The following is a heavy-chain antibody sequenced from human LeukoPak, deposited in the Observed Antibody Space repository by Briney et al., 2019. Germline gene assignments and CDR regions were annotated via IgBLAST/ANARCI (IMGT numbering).Heavy chain of an antibody. CDR2: IFHSGSS. V-gene: IGHV4-30-2*01. Sequence: SQTLSLTCAVSGDPSSSGDYSWSWIRQPSGKGLEWIGYIFHSGSSYYNPSLKSRVTISVDKSKNQFSLRLTSVTAADTAVYYCARELWFVNAPGSWFDPWGQGTLVTVSS. CDR1: GDPSSSGDYS. CDR3: ARELWFVNAPGSWFDP. J-gene: IGHJ5*02. D-gene: IGHD3-10*01.